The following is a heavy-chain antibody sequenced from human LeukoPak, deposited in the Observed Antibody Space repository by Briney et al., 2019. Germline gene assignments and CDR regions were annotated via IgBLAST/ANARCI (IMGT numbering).Heavy chain of an antibody. V-gene: IGHV1-2*06. CDR1: GYTSTGYY. CDR2: INPNSGGT. J-gene: IGHJ5*02. D-gene: IGHD3-10*01. Sequence: ASVKVSCKASGYTSTGYYMHWVRQAPGQGLEWMGRINPNSGGTNYAQKFQGRVTMTRDTSISTAYMELSRLRSDDTAVYYCARDRVVRGVIVRSFDPWGQGTLVTVSS. CDR3: ARDRVVRGVIVRSFDP.